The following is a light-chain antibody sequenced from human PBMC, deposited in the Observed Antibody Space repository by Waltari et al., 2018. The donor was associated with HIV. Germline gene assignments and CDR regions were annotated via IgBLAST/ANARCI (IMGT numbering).Light chain of an antibody. Sequence: DIQMTQSPSSVSAFVGDRGTITCRASQDIARWLAWYQQKPGKAPKLLIYAASSLHSGVPSRFSGNGSGTDFTLTISSLQPADSATYYCQQSKTFPLDFGQGSKLEI. CDR3: QQSKTFPLD. J-gene: IGKJ2*01. CDR2: AAS. CDR1: QDIARW. V-gene: IGKV1-12*01.